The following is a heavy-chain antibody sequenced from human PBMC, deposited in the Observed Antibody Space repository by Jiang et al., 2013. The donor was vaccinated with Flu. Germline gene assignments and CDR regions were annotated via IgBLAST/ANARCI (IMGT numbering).Heavy chain of an antibody. CDR2: TYYRSKWYN. D-gene: IGHD3-22*01. J-gene: IGHJ6*02. V-gene: IGHV6-1*01. CDR3: ARDPADYYYDNSGHLIYYYYGMDV. Sequence: SVSSNIAAWSWIRQSPSRGLEWRGRTYYRSKWYNDYAVSVKSRIAINPDTSKNQFSLQLNSVTPDDTAVYYCARDPADYYYDNSGHLIYYYYGMDVWGQGTTVTVSS. CDR1: SVSSNIAA.